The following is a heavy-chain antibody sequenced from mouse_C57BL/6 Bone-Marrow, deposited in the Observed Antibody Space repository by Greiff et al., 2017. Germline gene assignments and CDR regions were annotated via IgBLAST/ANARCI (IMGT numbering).Heavy chain of an antibody. Sequence: EVKVVESGGGLVKPGGSLKLSCAASGFTFSSYAMSWVRQTPEKRLEWVATISDGGSYTYYPDNVKGRFTISRDNAKNNLYLQMSHLKSEDTAMYYCARGGLRRGYYYAMDYWGQGTSVTVSS. CDR1: GFTFSSYA. CDR3: ARGGLRRGYYYAMDY. CDR2: ISDGGSYT. V-gene: IGHV5-4*03. J-gene: IGHJ4*01. D-gene: IGHD2-4*01.